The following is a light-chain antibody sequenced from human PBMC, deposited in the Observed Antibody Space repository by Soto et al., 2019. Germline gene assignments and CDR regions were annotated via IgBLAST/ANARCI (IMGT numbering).Light chain of an antibody. J-gene: IGKJ2*01. CDR2: GAS. V-gene: IGKV1-39*01. CDR1: QSINIY. CDR3: QQSYSSPYT. Sequence: IQMTQSPSSLSASVGDSVTVTCRASQSINIYLNWYQQKPGKAPTLLIYGASSLQSGVPSRFTGGGSRTDFTLTISSLQPEDFATYYGQQSYSSPYTFGQGTKLEIK.